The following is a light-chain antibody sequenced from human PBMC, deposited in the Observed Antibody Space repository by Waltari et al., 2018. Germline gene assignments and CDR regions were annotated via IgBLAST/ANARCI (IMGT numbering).Light chain of an antibody. Sequence: QSALTQPASVSGSPGQSITISCTGTSSDVGGYDSVSWYQQHPGKAPNLMIYEVSNRPSGVSRRFSGSKSANTASLTISGLQAEDEADYYCSSYTSSSSWVFGGGTKLTVL. J-gene: IGLJ3*02. CDR3: SSYTSSSSWV. V-gene: IGLV2-14*01. CDR2: EVS. CDR1: SSDVGGYDS.